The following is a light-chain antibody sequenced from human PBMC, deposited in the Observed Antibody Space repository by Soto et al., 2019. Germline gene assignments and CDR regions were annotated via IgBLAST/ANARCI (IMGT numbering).Light chain of an antibody. V-gene: IGKV3-15*01. CDR3: QQYNNWPLYT. Sequence: EIVLTQTPGTLSLSPGERATLSCRASQSVSNNLAWYHQKPGQAPRLRIYAASARATGVPDRFSGTGSGTDFALTISRLETDDSAVYYCQQYNNWPLYTFGQGTKVDIK. CDR2: AAS. J-gene: IGKJ2*01. CDR1: QSVSNN.